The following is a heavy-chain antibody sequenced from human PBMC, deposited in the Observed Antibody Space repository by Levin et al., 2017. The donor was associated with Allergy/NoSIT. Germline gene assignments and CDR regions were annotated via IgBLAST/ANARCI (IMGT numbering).Heavy chain of an antibody. D-gene: IGHD5-18*01. V-gene: IGHV4-59*01. CDR1: GGSISSYY. Sequence: PSETLSLTCTVSGGSISSYYWSWIRQPPGKGLEWIGYIYYSGSTHYTPSLKSRVTISVDTSKNLFSLKLSSVTAADTAVYYWAREIDTAMATGWFDPWGQGTLVTVSS. CDR2: IYYSGST. CDR3: AREIDTAMATGWFDP. J-gene: IGHJ5*02.